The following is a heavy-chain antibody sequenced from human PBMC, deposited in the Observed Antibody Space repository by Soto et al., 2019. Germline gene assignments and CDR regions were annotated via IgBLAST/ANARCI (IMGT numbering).Heavy chain of an antibody. D-gene: IGHD5-12*01. CDR1: GYTFTSHD. CDR2: RTPNSGIT. J-gene: IGHJ3*02. CDR3: ARGRQNIVAFDAFDI. Sequence: ASVRVSCAASGYTFTSHDINWVRQATGQGLGRMGWRTPNSGITGYAQKFQGRVTLTRNTSISTAYMQLSSLRSEDTAVYYCARGRQNIVAFDAFDIWGQGKMVTVSS. V-gene: IGHV1-8*01.